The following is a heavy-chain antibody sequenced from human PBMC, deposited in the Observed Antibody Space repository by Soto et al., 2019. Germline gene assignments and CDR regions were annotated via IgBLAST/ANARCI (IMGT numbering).Heavy chain of an antibody. V-gene: IGHV3-23*01. CDR2: ISGSADTT. D-gene: IGHD2-2*01. CDR3: AKVRPLRDCTSTSCLGAFDI. Sequence: TGGSLRLSCAASGFTFSSYAMSWVRQAPGKGLERVSAISGSADTTYYADSVKGRFTISRDNSKNTLYLRMNSLRAEDTAVYYCAKVRPLRDCTSTSCLGAFDIWGQGTMVTVSS. J-gene: IGHJ3*02. CDR1: GFTFSSYA.